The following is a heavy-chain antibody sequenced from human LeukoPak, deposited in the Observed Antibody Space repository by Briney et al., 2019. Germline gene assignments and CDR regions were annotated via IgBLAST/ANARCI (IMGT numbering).Heavy chain of an antibody. Sequence: GGSLRLSCIVSGFTFSNYWMSWVRQAPGKGLEWVANIKQDGSETYYVDSVKGRFTISRDDAKNSLYLQMNSLRAEDTAVYYCARLYQRDSSTYRPVDYWGQGTLISVSS. D-gene: IGHD6-19*01. J-gene: IGHJ4*02. CDR3: ARLYQRDSSTYRPVDY. V-gene: IGHV3-7*01. CDR1: GFTFSNYW. CDR2: IKQDGSET.